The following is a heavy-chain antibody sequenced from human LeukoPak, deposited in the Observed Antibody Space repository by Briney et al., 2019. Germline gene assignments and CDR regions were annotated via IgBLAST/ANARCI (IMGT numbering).Heavy chain of an antibody. J-gene: IGHJ4*02. CDR3: ARGFWGAWFKSHPFDY. CDR2: INHSGST. D-gene: IGHD3-9*01. Sequence: PSETLSLTCAVYGGSFSGYYWSWIRQPPGKGLEWIGEINHSGSTNYNPSLKSRVTISVDTSKNQFSLKLSSVTAADTAVYYCARGFWGAWFKSHPFDYWGQGTLVTVSS. CDR1: GGSFSGYY. V-gene: IGHV4-34*01.